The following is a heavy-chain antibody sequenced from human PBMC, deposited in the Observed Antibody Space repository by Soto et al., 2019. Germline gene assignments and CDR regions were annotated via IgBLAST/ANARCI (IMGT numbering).Heavy chain of an antibody. CDR1: GFSFSNFA. CDR2: ISGSGDKT. J-gene: IGHJ5*02. D-gene: IGHD6-13*01. V-gene: IGHV3-23*01. Sequence: GSLRLSCAASGFSFSNFAMSWVRQAPGTGLEWVSSISGSGDKTYYLDSVKGRFTISRDNSKNTLYLHMNSLGAEDTAVYFCAKDYASTWYWYFDPWGQGTLVTVSS. CDR3: AKDYASTWYWYFDP.